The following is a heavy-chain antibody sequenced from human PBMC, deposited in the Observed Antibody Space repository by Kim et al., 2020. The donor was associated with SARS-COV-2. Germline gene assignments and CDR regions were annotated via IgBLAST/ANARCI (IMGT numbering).Heavy chain of an antibody. Sequence: SETLSLTCTVSGGSVSSGSYYWSWIRQPPGKGLEWIGYIYYSGSTNYNPSLKSRVTISVDTSKNQFSLKLSSVTAADTAVYYCATRVGSGSYGFDYWGQGTLVTVSS. D-gene: IGHD3-10*01. J-gene: IGHJ4*02. CDR3: ATRVGSGSYGFDY. V-gene: IGHV4-61*01. CDR2: IYYSGST. CDR1: GGSVSSGSYY.